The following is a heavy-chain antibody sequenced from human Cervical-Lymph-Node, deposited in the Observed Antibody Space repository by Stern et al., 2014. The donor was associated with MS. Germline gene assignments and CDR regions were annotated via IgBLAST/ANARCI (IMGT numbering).Heavy chain of an antibody. CDR1: GYTFSSYG. CDR3: ARSCRSTSCFDY. J-gene: IGHJ4*02. V-gene: IGHV1-18*01. Sequence: VQLVESGAEVKKPGASVKVSCKASGYTFSSYGIGWVRQAPGQGLEWVGWISGDNDNANYAHNLQDRVTVITDKSTATPYMELNGLRSDDTAVYYCARSCRSTSCFDYWGQGTLVTVSS. D-gene: IGHD2-2*01. CDR2: ISGDNDNA.